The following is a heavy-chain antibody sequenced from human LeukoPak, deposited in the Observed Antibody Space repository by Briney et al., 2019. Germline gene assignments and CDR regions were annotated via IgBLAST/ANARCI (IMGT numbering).Heavy chain of an antibody. D-gene: IGHD6-6*01. V-gene: IGHV4-59*01. CDR1: GGSISSYY. Sequence: SETLSLTCTVSGGSISSYYWSWIRQPPGKGLEWIGYIYYSGSTNYNPSLKSRVTISVDTSKNQFSLKLSSVTAADTAVYYCARDSGSADAFDIRGQGTMVTVSS. J-gene: IGHJ3*02. CDR3: ARDSGSADAFDI. CDR2: IYYSGST.